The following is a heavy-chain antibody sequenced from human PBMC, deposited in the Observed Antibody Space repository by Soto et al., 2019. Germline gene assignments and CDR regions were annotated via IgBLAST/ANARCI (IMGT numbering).Heavy chain of an antibody. J-gene: IGHJ6*02. D-gene: IGHD1-26*01. Sequence: QVQLVQSGAEVKKPGASVKVSCKASGYTFTSYAMHWVRQAPGQRLEWMGWINAGNGNTKYSQKFQGRVTITRDTSASTAYMELSSLRSEDTAGYYCARYSIVGATYYYYGMDVWGQGTTVTVSS. CDR2: INAGNGNT. CDR3: ARYSIVGATYYYYGMDV. V-gene: IGHV1-3*01. CDR1: GYTFTSYA.